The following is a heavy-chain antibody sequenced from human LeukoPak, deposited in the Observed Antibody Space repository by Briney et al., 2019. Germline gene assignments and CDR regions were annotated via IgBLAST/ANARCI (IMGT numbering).Heavy chain of an antibody. Sequence: GGSLRLSCAASGFTFSSYWMSWVRQAPGKGLEWVANIKQDGSEKYYVDSVKGRFTISRDNAKNSLYLQMNSLRAEDTAVYYCARDLVRGVITYDAFDIWGQGTMVTVSS. CDR3: ARDLVRGVITYDAFDI. CDR1: GFTFSSYW. D-gene: IGHD3-10*01. J-gene: IGHJ3*02. V-gene: IGHV3-7*01. CDR2: IKQDGSEK.